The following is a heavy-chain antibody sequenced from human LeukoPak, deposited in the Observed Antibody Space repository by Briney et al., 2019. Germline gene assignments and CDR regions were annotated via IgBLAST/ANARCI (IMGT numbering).Heavy chain of an antibody. V-gene: IGHV6-1*01. CDR2: TYYRSKWYN. CDR1: GDSVSSNSAA. J-gene: IGHJ4*02. D-gene: IGHD3-16*02. CDR3: ARDEWYYDYVWGSYRFSYFVY. Sequence: SQTLSLTCAISGDSVSSNSAAWNWIRQYPSRGLEWLGRTYYRSKWYNDYAVSVKSRITINPDTSKNQFSLQLNSVTPEDTAVYYCARDEWYYDYVWGSYRFSYFVYWGQGTLVTVSS.